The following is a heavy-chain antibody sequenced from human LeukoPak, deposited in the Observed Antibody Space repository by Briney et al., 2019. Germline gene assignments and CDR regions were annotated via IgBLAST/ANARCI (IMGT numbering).Heavy chain of an antibody. CDR2: ISAYNGNT. Sequence: EASVTVSCTASGYTFTSYGISWVRQAPGQGLEWMGWISAYNGNTNYAQKLQGRVTMTTDTSTSTAYMELRSLRSDDTAVYYCARVGITMLVVVPHFDYWGQGTLVTVSS. J-gene: IGHJ4*02. CDR3: ARVGITMLVVVPHFDY. D-gene: IGHD3-22*01. V-gene: IGHV1-18*01. CDR1: GYTFTSYG.